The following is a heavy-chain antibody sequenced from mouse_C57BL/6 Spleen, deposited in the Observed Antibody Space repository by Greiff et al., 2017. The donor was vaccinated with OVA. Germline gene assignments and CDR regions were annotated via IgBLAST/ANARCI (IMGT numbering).Heavy chain of an antibody. CDR3: ARNKDYYGSSPFAY. V-gene: IGHV2-2*01. J-gene: IGHJ3*01. CDR1: GFSLTSYG. Sequence: VQLQQSGPGLVQPSQSLSITCTVSGFSLTSYGVHWVGQSPGKGLEWLGVIWSGGSTDYNAAFISRLSISKDNSKSQVFFKMNSLQADDTAIYYCARNKDYYGSSPFAYWGQGTLVTVSA. CDR2: IWSGGST. D-gene: IGHD1-1*01.